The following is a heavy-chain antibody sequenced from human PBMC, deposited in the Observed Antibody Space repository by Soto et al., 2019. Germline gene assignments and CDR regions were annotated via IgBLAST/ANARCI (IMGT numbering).Heavy chain of an antibody. CDR1: GFTFSSYW. Sequence: EVQLVESGGGLVQPGGSLRLSCAASGFTFSSYWMSWVRQAPEKGLEWVANIKQDGNDLYFVDSVKDRFTISRDNAKNSLYLHMSSLRAEDTGVYYCARTIFGVVTHSSYMDVWGKGTTVTVSS. CDR3: ARTIFGVVTHSSYMDV. CDR2: IKQDGNDL. V-gene: IGHV3-7*01. D-gene: IGHD3-3*01. J-gene: IGHJ6*03.